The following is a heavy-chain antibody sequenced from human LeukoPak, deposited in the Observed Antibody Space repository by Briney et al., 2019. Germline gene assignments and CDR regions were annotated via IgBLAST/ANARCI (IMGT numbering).Heavy chain of an antibody. CDR1: GFTVSSNY. V-gene: IGHV3-53*01. J-gene: IGHJ6*04. D-gene: IGHD1-26*01. CDR2: IYSGGST. CDR3: ARRGGTPYYYGMDV. Sequence: GGSLRLSCAASGFTVSSNYMSWVRQAPGKGLEWVSVIYSGGSTYYADSVKGRFTISRDNSKNTLYPQMNSLRAEDTAVYYCARRGGTPYYYGMDVWGKGTTVTVSS.